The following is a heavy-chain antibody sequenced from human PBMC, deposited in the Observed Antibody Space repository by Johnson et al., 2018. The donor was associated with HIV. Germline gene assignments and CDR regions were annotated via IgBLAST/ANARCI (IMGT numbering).Heavy chain of an antibody. Sequence: VQLVESGGGVVRPGGSLRLSCAASGFTFHDYGMSWVRQAPGKGLEWVSAISGSGGSTYYADSVKGRFTISRDNSKNTLYLQMNSLRAEDTAVYYCAKGSSSWPNDAFDIWGQGTMVAVSS. V-gene: IGHV3-23*04. D-gene: IGHD6-13*01. CDR1: GFTFHDYG. CDR3: AKGSSSWPNDAFDI. J-gene: IGHJ3*02. CDR2: ISGSGGST.